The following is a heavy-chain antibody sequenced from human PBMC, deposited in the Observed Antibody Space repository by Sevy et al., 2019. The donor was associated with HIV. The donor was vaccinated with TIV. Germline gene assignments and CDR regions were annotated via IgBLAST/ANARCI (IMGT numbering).Heavy chain of an antibody. J-gene: IGHJ3*02. V-gene: IGHV1-46*01. CDR1: GYTFTSYY. CDR3: ARDLTRDAFDI. CDR2: INPSGGST. Sequence: ASVKVSCKASGYTFTSYYMHCVRQAPGQGLEWMGIINPSGGSTSYAQKFQGRVTMTRDTSTSTVYMELSSLRSEDTAVYYCARDLTRDAFDIWGQGTMVTVSS.